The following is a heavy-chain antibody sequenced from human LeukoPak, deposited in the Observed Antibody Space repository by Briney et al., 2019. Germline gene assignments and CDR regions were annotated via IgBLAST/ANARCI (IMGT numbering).Heavy chain of an antibody. CDR2: IYSGGST. V-gene: IGHV3-53*01. Sequence: PGGSLRLSCAASGFTVSSNYMNWVRQAPGKGLEWVSVIYSGGSTYYADSVKGRFTISRDNSKNTLYLQMNSLRAEVTAVYYCAREAVTRNYFDYWGQGTLVTVSS. CDR1: GFTVSSNY. J-gene: IGHJ4*02. CDR3: AREAVTRNYFDY. D-gene: IGHD4-17*01.